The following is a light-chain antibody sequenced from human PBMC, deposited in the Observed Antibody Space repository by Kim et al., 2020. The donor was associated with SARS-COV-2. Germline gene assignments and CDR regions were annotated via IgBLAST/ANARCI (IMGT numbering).Light chain of an antibody. V-gene: IGLV3-1*01. J-gene: IGLJ2*01. CDR1: EMGDMY. Sequence: VGQAETASSAGNGDEMGDMYGCWYQPKPGPSLVMFFYQDRKRPIGMPERFSGSNSGTTATLTISGTQDKDEADYYCQAWDSSTVVFGGGTQLTVL. CDR2: QDR. CDR3: QAWDSSTVV.